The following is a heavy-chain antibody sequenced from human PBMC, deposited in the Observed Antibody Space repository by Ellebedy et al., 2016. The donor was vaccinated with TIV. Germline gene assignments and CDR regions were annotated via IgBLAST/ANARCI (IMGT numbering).Heavy chain of an antibody. V-gene: IGHV4-59*01. D-gene: IGHD2-8*02. CDR2: IYFSGTT. J-gene: IGHJ4*02. Sequence: MPGGSLRLSCTVSGGSISGYFWAWIRQPTGKGLEWIGWIYFSGTTNYNLSLKSRVTISVDTSKNQFSLMLNSVTAADTALYFCARYHCPGGICDSFDYWGQGTLVTVSS. CDR1: GGSISGYF. CDR3: ARYHCPGGICDSFDY.